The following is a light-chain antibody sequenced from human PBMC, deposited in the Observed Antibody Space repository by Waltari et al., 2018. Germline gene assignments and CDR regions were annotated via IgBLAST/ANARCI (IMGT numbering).Light chain of an antibody. V-gene: IGLV1-40*01. Sequence: QSVLTQPPSVSGAPGQRVTISCTGSSSNIGAGYAVHWYQQLPGTAPKLLIYGNNNRPSGVPDRFSGSKSCTSASLASTGLQAEDEADYYCQSYGSDWVFGGGTKLTVL. J-gene: IGLJ3*02. CDR1: SSNIGAGYA. CDR3: QSYGSDWV. CDR2: GNN.